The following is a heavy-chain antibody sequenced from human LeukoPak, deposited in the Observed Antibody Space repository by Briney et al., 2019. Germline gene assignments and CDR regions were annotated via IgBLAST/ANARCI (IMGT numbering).Heavy chain of an antibody. J-gene: IGHJ4*02. D-gene: IGHD1-1*01. CDR1: GFTFSSYS. CDR3: ARVRPGTYLGDY. Sequence: GGSLRLSCAASGFTFSSYSMNWVRQAPGKGLEWVSSISSSSSYIYYADSVKGRFTISRDNAENSLYLQMNSLRAEDTAVYYCARVRPGTYLGDYWGQGTLVTVSS. V-gene: IGHV3-21*01. CDR2: ISSSSSYI.